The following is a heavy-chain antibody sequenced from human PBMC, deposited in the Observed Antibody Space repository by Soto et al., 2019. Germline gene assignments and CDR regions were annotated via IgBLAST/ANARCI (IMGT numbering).Heavy chain of an antibody. J-gene: IGHJ4*02. CDR2: IYYSGST. D-gene: IGHD3-16*01. V-gene: IGHV4-59*01. CDR1: GGSISSYY. Sequence: SETLSLTCTVSGGSISSYYLSWIRQPPGKGLEWIGYIYYSGSTNYNPSLKSRVTISVDTSKNQFSLKLSSVTAADTAVYYCARRYGGNFDYWGQGTLVTVSS. CDR3: ARRYGGNFDY.